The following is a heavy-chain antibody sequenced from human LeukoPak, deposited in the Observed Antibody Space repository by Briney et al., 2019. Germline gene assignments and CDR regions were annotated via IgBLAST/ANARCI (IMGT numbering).Heavy chain of an antibody. CDR2: ITTSGTYI. CDR3: ARGDY. J-gene: IGHJ4*02. V-gene: IGHV3-21*04. CDR1: GFTFSNYN. Sequence: GSLRLSCAASGFTFSNYNMNWVRQAPGKAMEWVSSITTSGTYIFYADSVKGRFTISRDNAKNTLYLQMNSLRAEDTAVYYCARGDYWGQGTLVTVSS.